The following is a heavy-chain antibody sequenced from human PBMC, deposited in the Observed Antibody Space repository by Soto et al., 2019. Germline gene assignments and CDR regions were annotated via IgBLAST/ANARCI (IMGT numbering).Heavy chain of an antibody. CDR1: GYTFTSYY. Sequence: ASVKVSCKASGYTFTSYYMHWVRQAPGQGLEWMGIINPSGGNTGYAQKFQGRVTMTRNTSISTAYMELSSLRSEDTAVYYCAIFPSSSTPFYYYYGMDVWGQGTTVTVSS. D-gene: IGHD6-6*01. J-gene: IGHJ6*02. V-gene: IGHV1-46*01. CDR2: INPSGGNT. CDR3: AIFPSSSTPFYYYYGMDV.